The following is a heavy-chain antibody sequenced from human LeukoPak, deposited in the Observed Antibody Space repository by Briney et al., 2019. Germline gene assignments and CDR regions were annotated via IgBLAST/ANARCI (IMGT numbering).Heavy chain of an antibody. J-gene: IGHJ3*01. CDR1: GYSFTSYC. CDR2: IYPGDSGP. D-gene: IGHD1-26*01. CDR3: GMSGDRVPLQDDGFDV. V-gene: IGHV5-51*01. Sequence: GESLKISCMVSGYSFTSYCIGWVRQMPGKGLEWMGIIYPGDSGPTYSPSFQGQVTISVDKSINTAYLQWSSLQASDTAMYYCGMSGDRVPLQDDGFDVWGQGTMVTVST.